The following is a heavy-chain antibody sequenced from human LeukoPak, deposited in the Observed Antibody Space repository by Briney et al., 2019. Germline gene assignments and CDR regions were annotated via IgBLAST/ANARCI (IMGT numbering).Heavy chain of an antibody. V-gene: IGHV3-30-3*01. CDR1: GFTFSSYA. D-gene: IGHD6-19*01. CDR2: ISYDGSNK. CDR3: ARKVRGWYWPFDY. Sequence: GGSLRLSCAASGFTFSSYAMHWVRQAPVKGLEWVAVISYDGSNKYYADSVKGRFTISRDNSKNTLYLQMNSLRAEDTAVYYCARKVRGWYWPFDYWGQGTLVTVSS. J-gene: IGHJ4*02.